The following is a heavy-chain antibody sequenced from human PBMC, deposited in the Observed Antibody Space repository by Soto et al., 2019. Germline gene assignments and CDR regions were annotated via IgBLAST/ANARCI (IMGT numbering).Heavy chain of an antibody. V-gene: IGHV3-30*18. J-gene: IGHJ6*02. CDR1: GFTFSSYG. CDR2: ISYDGSNK. D-gene: IGHD6-13*01. Sequence: PGGSLRLSCAASGFTFSSYGVHWVRQAPGKGLEWVAVISYDGSNKYYADSVKGRFTISRDNSKNTLYLQMNSLRAEDTAVYYCAKDGIAAAGMSYYYYYGMDVWGQGTTVNVSS. CDR3: AKDGIAAAGMSYYYYYGMDV.